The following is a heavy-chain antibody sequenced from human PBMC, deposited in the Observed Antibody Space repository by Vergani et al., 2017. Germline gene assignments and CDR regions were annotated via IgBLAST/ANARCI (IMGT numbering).Heavy chain of an antibody. CDR2: ISSSSSYI. V-gene: IGHV3-21*01. CDR1: GFTFSSYS. J-gene: IGHJ4*02. CDR3: ARDRSGGELSGD. D-gene: IGHD3-16*02. Sequence: EVQLVESGGGLVKPGGSLRLSCAASGFTFSSYSMNWVRQAPGKGLEWVSSISSSSSYIYYAESVKGRFTISRDNAKNSLYLQMNSLRAEDTAGYYCARDRSGGELSGDWGQGTLVTVSS.